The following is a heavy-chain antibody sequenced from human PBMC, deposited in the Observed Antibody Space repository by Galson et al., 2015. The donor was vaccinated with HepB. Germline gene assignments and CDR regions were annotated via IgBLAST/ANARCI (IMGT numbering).Heavy chain of an antibody. J-gene: IGHJ2*01. V-gene: IGHV3-33*01. CDR3: ARETVILNWSLDL. CDR1: GFAFSRNG. D-gene: IGHD2-21*01. Sequence: SLRLSCAASGFAFSRNGMHWVRQAPGKGLEWVGCIWYDGSNQHYGDSVKGRFTISRDNSKNTLYLQMNSLRVEDTAVYYCARETVILNWSLDLWGRGALATVSS. CDR2: IWYDGSNQ.